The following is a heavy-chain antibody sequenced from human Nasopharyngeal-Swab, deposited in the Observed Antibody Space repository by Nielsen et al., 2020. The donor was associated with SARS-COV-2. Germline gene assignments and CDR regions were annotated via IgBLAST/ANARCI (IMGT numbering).Heavy chain of an antibody. D-gene: IGHD3-3*01. Sequence: LETLSLTCAVYGGSFSGYYWSWIRQPPGKGLEWIGEINHSGSTNYNPSLKSRVTISVDTSKNQFSLKLSSVTAADTAVYYCARRFYDFWSGYYGYWGQGTLVTVSS. J-gene: IGHJ4*02. V-gene: IGHV4-34*01. CDR3: ARRFYDFWSGYYGY. CDR1: GGSFSGYY. CDR2: INHSGST.